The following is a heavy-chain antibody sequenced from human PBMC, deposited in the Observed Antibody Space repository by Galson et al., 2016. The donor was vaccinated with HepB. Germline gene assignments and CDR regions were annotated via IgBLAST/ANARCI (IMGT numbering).Heavy chain of an antibody. CDR2: ILYDGSNK. CDR3: ARDLTGSYPFDY. V-gene: IGHV3-30*04. D-gene: IGHD1-26*01. CDR1: GFTFSNYA. J-gene: IGHJ4*02. Sequence: SLRLSCAASGFTFSNYAMHWVRQAPGKGLEWVAHILYDGSNKDYADAVKGRLTISRDNSKNTLYLQMNSLRAEDTAVYYCARDLTGSYPFDYWGQGTLVTVSS.